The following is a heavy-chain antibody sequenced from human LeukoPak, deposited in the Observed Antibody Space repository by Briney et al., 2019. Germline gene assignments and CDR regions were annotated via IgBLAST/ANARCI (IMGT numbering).Heavy chain of an antibody. CDR1: GYTFTGCY. CDR3: ARTIAVAGYMDV. CDR2: INANTGNP. V-gene: IGHV7-4-1*02. D-gene: IGHD6-19*01. Sequence: ASVKVSCKASGYTFTGCYMHWVRQAPGQGLEWMGWINANTGNPTYAQGFTGRFIFSLDTSVSTAYLQISSLKAEDSAIYYCARTIAVAGYMDVWGKGTTVTVSS. J-gene: IGHJ6*03.